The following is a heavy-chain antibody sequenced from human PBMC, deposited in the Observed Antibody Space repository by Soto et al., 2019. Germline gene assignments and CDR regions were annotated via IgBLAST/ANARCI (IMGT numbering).Heavy chain of an antibody. V-gene: IGHV1-18*01. CDR1: GYTFARYG. D-gene: IGHD3-10*01. CDR2: ISGHNGDT. CDR3: ARSGSMPYYYYGMDV. Sequence: GASVKVSCKASGYTFARYGIDWVRQAPGQGLEWMGWISGHNGDTKYVQKFQGRVSMTTDTSTSTASMELRSLRSDDTAVYYCARSGSMPYYYYGMDVWGQGTTVTVSS. J-gene: IGHJ6*02.